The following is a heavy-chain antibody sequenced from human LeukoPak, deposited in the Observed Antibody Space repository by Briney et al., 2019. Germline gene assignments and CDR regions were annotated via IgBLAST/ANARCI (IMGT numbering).Heavy chain of an antibody. Sequence: GGSLRLSCAASGFTFSSYSMNWVRQAPGRGLEWVSSISSSSSYIYYADSVKGRFTISRDNAKNSLYLQMNSLRAEDTAVYYCARGEGYSSGLDYWGQGTLVTVSS. V-gene: IGHV3-21*01. J-gene: IGHJ4*02. CDR3: ARGEGYSSGLDY. CDR2: ISSSSSYI. CDR1: GFTFSSYS. D-gene: IGHD6-19*01.